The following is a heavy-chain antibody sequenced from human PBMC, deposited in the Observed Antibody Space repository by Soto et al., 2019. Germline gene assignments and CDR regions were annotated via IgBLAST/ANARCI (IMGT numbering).Heavy chain of an antibody. CDR2: ISDSGAGT. Sequence: QPGGSLRLSCAASGFTFRNYAMSWVRQAPVKGLEWVSGISDSGAGTYYADSVKGRFTISRDSSKNTLYLQMNSLRAEDTAVYYCAKYSSAWDFDYWGQGTLVTVSS. D-gene: IGHD6-19*01. V-gene: IGHV3-23*01. CDR3: AKYSSAWDFDY. J-gene: IGHJ4*02. CDR1: GFTFRNYA.